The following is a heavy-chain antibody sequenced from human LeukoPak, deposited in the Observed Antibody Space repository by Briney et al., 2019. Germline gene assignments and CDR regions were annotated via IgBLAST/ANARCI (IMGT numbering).Heavy chain of an antibody. CDR2: ISAYNGNT. J-gene: IGHJ6*02. Sequence: VKVSCKASGYTFTSYGISWVRQAPGQGLEWMGWISAYNGNTNYAQKLQGRVTMTTDTSMSTAYMELRSLRSDDTAVYYCAREGIVATSPYYYYGMDVWGQGTTVTVSS. D-gene: IGHD5-12*01. V-gene: IGHV1-18*01. CDR1: GYTFTSYG. CDR3: AREGIVATSPYYYYGMDV.